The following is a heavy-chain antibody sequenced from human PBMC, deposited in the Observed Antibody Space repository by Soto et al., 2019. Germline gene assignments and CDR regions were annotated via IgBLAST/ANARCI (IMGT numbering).Heavy chain of an antibody. V-gene: IGHV4-30-4*01. Sequence: SETLSLTCTVSGGSISSGVYYWAWIRQPPGKGLEWIGYFSNSGRTYYSPSLKSRVTISVDTSKNQFSLELTSVTAAGTAVYYCARESGAELYYFDYWGLGTLVTVSS. CDR3: ARESGAELYYFDY. CDR1: GGSISSGVYY. CDR2: FSNSGRT. J-gene: IGHJ4*02. D-gene: IGHD6-25*01.